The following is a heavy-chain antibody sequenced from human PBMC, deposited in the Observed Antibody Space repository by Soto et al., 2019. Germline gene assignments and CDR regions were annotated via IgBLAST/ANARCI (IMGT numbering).Heavy chain of an antibody. J-gene: IGHJ6*02. CDR2: ISYGGNNK. V-gene: IGHV3-30-3*01. Sequence: QVQLVESGGGVVQPGRSLRLSCAASGFTFSNYAMYWVRQAPGKGLEWVAVISYGGNNKYYADSVKGRFTISRDNSKNTLYLEMNRMRAEDTNVYYCARRGRDCGTCYNLVGLCSAMDVWGQGPTVPVSS. CDR3: ARRGRDCGTCYNLVGLCSAMDV. CDR1: GFTFSNYA. D-gene: IGHD2-15*01.